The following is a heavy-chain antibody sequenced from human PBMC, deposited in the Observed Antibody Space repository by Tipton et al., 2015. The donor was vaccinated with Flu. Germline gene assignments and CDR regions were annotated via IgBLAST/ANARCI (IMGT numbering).Heavy chain of an antibody. V-gene: IGHV4-39*07. CDR2: VDYSGDT. J-gene: IGHJ5*02. Sequence: TLSLTCTVSGDSIRGTIYKWGWIRQPPGKGLEWIANVDYSGDTYYNPSLKSRVTISLDTSKNELSLKLSSVTAADTAVYYCARFEAVRDITAYNWLDPWGQGTLVTVSS. D-gene: IGHD3-16*01. CDR3: ARFEAVRDITAYNWLDP. CDR1: GDSIRGTIYK.